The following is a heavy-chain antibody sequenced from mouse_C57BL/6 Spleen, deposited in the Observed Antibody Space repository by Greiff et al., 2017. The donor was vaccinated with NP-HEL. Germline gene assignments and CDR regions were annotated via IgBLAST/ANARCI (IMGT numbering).Heavy chain of an antibody. V-gene: IGHV5-9*01. CDR2: ISGGGGNT. CDR3: ARHEDYYGSSPWYFDV. D-gene: IGHD1-1*01. CDR1: GFTFSSFT. Sequence: EVKLVESGGGLVKPGGSLKLSCAASGFTFSSFTMSWVRQTPEKRLEWVATISGGGGNTYYPDSVKGRFTISRGNAKNTLYLQMSSLRSEDTALYYCARHEDYYGSSPWYFDVWGTGTTVTVSS. J-gene: IGHJ1*03.